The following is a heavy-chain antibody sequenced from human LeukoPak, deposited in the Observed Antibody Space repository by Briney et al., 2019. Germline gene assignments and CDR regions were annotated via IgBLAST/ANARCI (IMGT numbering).Heavy chain of an antibody. CDR3: ASGLGQDY. D-gene: IGHD3-10*01. CDR2: INHSGST. Sequence: KSSETLSLTCAVYGGSFSGYYWSWIRQPPGKGLEWIGEINHSGSTNYNPSLKSRVTISVDTSKNQFSLKLSSVTAADTAVYYCASGLGQDYWGQGTLVTVSS. J-gene: IGHJ4*02. CDR1: GGSFSGYY. V-gene: IGHV4-34*01.